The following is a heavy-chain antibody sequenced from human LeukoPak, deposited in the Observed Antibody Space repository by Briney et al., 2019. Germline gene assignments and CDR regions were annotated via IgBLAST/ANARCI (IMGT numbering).Heavy chain of an antibody. CDR1: GFTFSSYA. J-gene: IGHJ4*02. CDR3: AKAHKSLGVGAMLTFDY. D-gene: IGHD1-26*01. CDR2: ISYDGSNK. Sequence: GGSLRLSCAASGFTFSSYAMHWVRQAPGKGLKWVAVISYDGSNKYYADSVKGRFTISRDNSKNTLYLQMNSLRAEDTAVYYCAKAHKSLGVGAMLTFDYWGQGTLVTVSS. V-gene: IGHV3-30-3*01.